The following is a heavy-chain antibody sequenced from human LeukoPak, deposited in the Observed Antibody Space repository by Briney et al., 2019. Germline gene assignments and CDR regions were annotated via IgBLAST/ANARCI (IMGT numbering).Heavy chain of an antibody. D-gene: IGHD6-25*01. CDR2: INPNSGGT. CDR3: ARGWQRLSFGWFDP. V-gene: IGHV1-2*02. J-gene: IGHJ5*02. CDR1: GYTFTGYY. Sequence: ASVKVSCKASGYTFTGYYMHWVRQAPGQGLEWMGWINPNSGGTNYAQKFQGRVTMTRDTSISTAYMELSRLRSDDTAVYYCARGWQRLSFGWFDPWGQGTLVTVSS.